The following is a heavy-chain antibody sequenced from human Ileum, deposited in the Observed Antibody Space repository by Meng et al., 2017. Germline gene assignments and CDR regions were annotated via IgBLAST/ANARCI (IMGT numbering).Heavy chain of an antibody. CDR1: GFNFSTYA. Sequence: EVQLVESGGGLAQPGESLRLSCAASGFNFSTYAMGWVRQAPGKGLVWVSRINEDGRVTNYADSVEGRFTVSRDNAKNTLYLQMNSLRVEDTGIYYCARINYVEDSWGQGTLVTVSS. V-gene: IGHV3-74*02. CDR3: ARINYVEDS. CDR2: INEDGRVT. J-gene: IGHJ4*02. D-gene: IGHD3-16*01.